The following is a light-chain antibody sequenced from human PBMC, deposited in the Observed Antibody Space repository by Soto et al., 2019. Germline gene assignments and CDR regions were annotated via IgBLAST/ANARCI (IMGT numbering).Light chain of an antibody. J-gene: IGKJ4*01. CDR3: QPYNNWPLT. CDR2: DTS. CDR1: QSVRSN. Sequence: RVMTQSAPAVYVSTGEGATRSCRASQSVRSNLAWYQHKPGQTPRLLIYDTSTRATGVPTRFSGSRSGAEFTLTINSLQSEDCAVYYCQPYNNWPLTFGGGTKVDI. V-gene: IGKV3-15*01.